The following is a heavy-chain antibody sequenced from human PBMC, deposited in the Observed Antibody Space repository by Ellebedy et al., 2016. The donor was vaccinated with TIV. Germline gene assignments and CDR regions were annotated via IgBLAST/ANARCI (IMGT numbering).Heavy chain of an antibody. CDR1: GFTFSTSY. CDR3: AKGKGSSDAFDF. Sequence: GESLKISXAASGFTFSTSYMNWIRQAPGKGLEWVSSISANGVNTYDADSVKGRFTISRDNSNNTLYLQMNSLRAEDTAMYYCAKGKGSSDAFDFWGQGTMVTVS. V-gene: IGHV3-23*01. CDR2: ISANGVNT. J-gene: IGHJ3*01.